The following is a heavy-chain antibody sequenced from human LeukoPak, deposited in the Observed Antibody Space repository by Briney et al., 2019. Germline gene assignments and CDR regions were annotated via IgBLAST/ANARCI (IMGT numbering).Heavy chain of an antibody. D-gene: IGHD3-10*01. CDR3: ARQWYSVTTVRGVILGWFDP. Sequence: SETLSLTCTVSGGSISSYYWSWLRQPPGKGLEWIGYIYYSGSTNYNPSLKSRVTISVDTSKNQFSLKLSSVTAADTAVYYCARQWYSVTTVRGVILGWFDPWGQGTLVTVSS. V-gene: IGHV4-59*08. CDR1: GGSISSYY. J-gene: IGHJ5*02. CDR2: IYYSGST.